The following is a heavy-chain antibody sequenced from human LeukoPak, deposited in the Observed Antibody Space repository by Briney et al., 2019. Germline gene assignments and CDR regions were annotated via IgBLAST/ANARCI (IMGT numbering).Heavy chain of an antibody. CDR3: ARAQNIVVVPAAGDYYYYYGMDV. D-gene: IGHD2-2*01. CDR2: INHSGST. V-gene: IGHV4-34*01. Sequence: SETLSLTCAVYGGSFSGYYWGWIRQPPGKGLEWIGEINHSGSTNYNPSLKSRVTISVDTSKNHFSLKLSSVTAADTAVYYCARAQNIVVVPAAGDYYYYYGMDVWGQGTTVTVSS. J-gene: IGHJ6*02. CDR1: GGSFSGYY.